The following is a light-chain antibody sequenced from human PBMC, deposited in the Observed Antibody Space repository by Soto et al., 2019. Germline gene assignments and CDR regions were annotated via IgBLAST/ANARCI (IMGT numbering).Light chain of an antibody. CDR1: TGAVTSGHY. J-gene: IGLJ2*01. V-gene: IGLV7-46*01. Sequence: QAVVTQEPSLTVSRGGTVTLTCGSSTGAVTSGHYPYWFQQKPGQAPRTLIYDTSNKHSWTPARFSGSLLGGKAALTLSGAQPEDEADYYCLLSYSGAREVFGGGTKLTVL. CDR3: LLSYSGAREV. CDR2: DTS.